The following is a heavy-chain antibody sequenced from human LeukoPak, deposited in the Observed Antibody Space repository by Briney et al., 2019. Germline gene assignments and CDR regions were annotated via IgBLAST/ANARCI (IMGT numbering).Heavy chain of an antibody. Sequence: PGGSLRLSCAASGFTFSSYWMHWVRQAPGKGLVWVSRINSDGSSTSYADSVKGRFTISRDNAKNTLYLQMNSLRAEDTAVYYCARVKNYDILTGPEYYFDYWGQGTLVTVSS. CDR2: INSDGSST. D-gene: IGHD3-9*01. V-gene: IGHV3-74*01. CDR1: GFTFSSYW. J-gene: IGHJ4*02. CDR3: ARVKNYDILTGPEYYFDY.